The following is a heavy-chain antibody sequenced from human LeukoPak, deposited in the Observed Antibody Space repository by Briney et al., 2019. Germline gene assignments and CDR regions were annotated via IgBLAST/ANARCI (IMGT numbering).Heavy chain of an antibody. J-gene: IGHJ4*02. D-gene: IGHD4-23*01. CDR1: GLPFSSYG. V-gene: IGHV3-33*08. CDR2: IWYDGSNK. Sequence: GGSLRLSCAASGLPFSSYGMHWVRQAPGKGLEWVAVIWYDGSNKYYADSVKGRFTISRDNSKNTLYLQMNSLRAEDTAVYYCARAAGTTVVTPGIDYWGQGTLVTVSS. CDR3: ARAAGTTVVTPGIDY.